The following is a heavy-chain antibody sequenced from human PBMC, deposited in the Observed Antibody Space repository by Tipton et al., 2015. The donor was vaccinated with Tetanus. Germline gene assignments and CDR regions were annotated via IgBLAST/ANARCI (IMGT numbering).Heavy chain of an antibody. CDR2: IRLGDDDT. V-gene: IGHV3-23*01. J-gene: IGHJ4*02. Sequence: SLRLSCAASGFIFSDFAMSWVRQGPGKGLGWVASIRLGDDDTYYADSVLGRFTISRDNSKNTLFLQMSGLRGEDTAVYYCAREGYWGQGTLVTVSS. CDR1: GFIFSDFA. CDR3: AREGY.